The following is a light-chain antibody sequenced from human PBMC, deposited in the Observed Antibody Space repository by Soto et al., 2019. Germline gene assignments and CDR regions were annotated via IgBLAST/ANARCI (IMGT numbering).Light chain of an antibody. CDR1: QTISVY. V-gene: IGKV1-39*01. J-gene: IGKJ1*01. CDR3: QQSYIAPRT. CDR2: AAS. Sequence: DIQMTQSPSSLSASVGDRVTITCRASQTISVYLNWYQQKPGKAPKLLISAASNLQSDVPSTFRGSGSGTDFTLTISSLQPEDFATYFCQQSYIAPRTFGQGTKVEIK.